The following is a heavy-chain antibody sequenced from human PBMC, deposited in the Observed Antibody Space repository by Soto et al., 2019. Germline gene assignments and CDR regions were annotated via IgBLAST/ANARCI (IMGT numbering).Heavy chain of an antibody. Sequence: SETLSLTCDVSGDPISSSGSSWNWIRQPPGKALEWIGFTYHSGSTYYTPSLESRVTISVDRSKNQFSLKLKSVTAADRAVYYCAASLSTQYYDSSGYYTDFDIWGQGIMVTVSS. D-gene: IGHD3-22*01. V-gene: IGHV4-30-2*01. CDR1: GDPISSSGSS. CDR3: AASLSTQYYDSSGYYTDFDI. J-gene: IGHJ3*02. CDR2: TYHSGST.